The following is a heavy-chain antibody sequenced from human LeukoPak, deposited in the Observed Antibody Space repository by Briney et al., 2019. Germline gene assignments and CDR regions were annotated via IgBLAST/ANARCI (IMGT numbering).Heavy chain of an antibody. J-gene: IGHJ4*02. CDR2: IYYSGST. Sequence: SETLSLTCTVSGGSISSYYWSWIRQPPQKGLEWIGDIYYSGSTNYNPSLTSRVTISVDTSKNQFSLKLSSVTAADTAVYYCARAGGGTYYDFWSGYLPQYYFDYWGQGTLVTVSS. V-gene: IGHV4-59*01. D-gene: IGHD3-3*01. CDR1: GGSISSYY. CDR3: ARAGGGTYYDFWSGYLPQYYFDY.